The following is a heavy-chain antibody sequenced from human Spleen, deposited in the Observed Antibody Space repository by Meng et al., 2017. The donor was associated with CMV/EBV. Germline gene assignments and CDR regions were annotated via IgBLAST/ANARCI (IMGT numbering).Heavy chain of an antibody. CDR2: INPSGGST. Sequence: ASVKVSCKASGYTFTSYYMHWERQAPGQGLEWMGIINPSGGSTSYAQKFQGRVTMTRDTSTSTVYMELSSLRSEDTAVYYCARDVSTIFGVVILGADYWGQGTLVTVSS. V-gene: IGHV1-46*01. J-gene: IGHJ4*02. CDR3: ARDVSTIFGVVILGADY. CDR1: GYTFTSYY. D-gene: IGHD3-3*01.